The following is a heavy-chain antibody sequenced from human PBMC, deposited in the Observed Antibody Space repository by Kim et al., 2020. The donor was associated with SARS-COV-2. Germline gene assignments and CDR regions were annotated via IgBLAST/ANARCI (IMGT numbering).Heavy chain of an antibody. Sequence: GGSLRLSCEGSGFDFDTFAITWVRQAPGKGLEWVSRITAHNVVMYYANSVKGRFTASRDNSKAYLQMEGLRGEDTAIYYCAKGLQSHAYSVAMDVWGQGT. J-gene: IGHJ6*02. D-gene: IGHD3-16*01. CDR3: AKGLQSHAYSVAMDV. CDR2: ITAHNVVM. V-gene: IGHV3-23*01. CDR1: GFDFDTFA.